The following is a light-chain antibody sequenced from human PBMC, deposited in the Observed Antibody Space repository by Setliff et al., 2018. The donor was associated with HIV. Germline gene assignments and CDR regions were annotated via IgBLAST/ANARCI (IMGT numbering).Light chain of an antibody. J-gene: IGLJ2*01. CDR3: CSYAGNYTVI. Sequence: QSALTEPRSVSGSPGQSVTISCTGTSSDVGSYNYISWYQRHPGKAPKLMIFDVSKWPSGVPDRFSGSKSGNTASLSISELQADDEADYYCCSYAGNYTVIFGGGTKVTVL. CDR1: SSDVGSYNY. CDR2: DVS. V-gene: IGLV2-11*01.